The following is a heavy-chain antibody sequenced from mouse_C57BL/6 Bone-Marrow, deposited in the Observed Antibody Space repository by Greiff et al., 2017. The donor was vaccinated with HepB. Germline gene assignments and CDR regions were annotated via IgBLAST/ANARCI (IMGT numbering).Heavy chain of an antibody. V-gene: IGHV1-22*01. CDR2: INPNNGGT. CDR1: GYTFTDYN. J-gene: IGHJ2*01. D-gene: IGHD1-1*01. CDR3: ASRDYDFDY. Sequence: VHVKQSGPELVKPGASVKMSCKASGYTFTDYNMHWVKQSHGKSLEWIGYINPNNGGTSYNQKFKGKATLTVNKSSSTAYMELRSLTSEDSAVYYCASRDYDFDYWGQGTTLTVSS.